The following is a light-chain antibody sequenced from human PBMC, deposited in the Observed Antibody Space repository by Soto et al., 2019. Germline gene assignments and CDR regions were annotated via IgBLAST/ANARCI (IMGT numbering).Light chain of an antibody. CDR3: QLRDNWPPTWT. J-gene: IGKJ1*01. CDR1: QSVSSN. Sequence: IVLTQSPATLSVSPGERATLSCRAIQSVSSNLAWYQQKPGQAPRLLMFDASTRATGIPARFGGSVSGTDSTLTISSLEPEDFAVYFCQLRDNWPPTWTFGQGTKVDIK. CDR2: DAS. V-gene: IGKV3-11*01.